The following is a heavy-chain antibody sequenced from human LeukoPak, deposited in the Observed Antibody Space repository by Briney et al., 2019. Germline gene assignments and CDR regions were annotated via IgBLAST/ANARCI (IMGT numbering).Heavy chain of an antibody. J-gene: IGHJ4*02. CDR2: ISYDGSNK. Sequence: RGSLRLSCVASGFTFSSYGMHWVRQAPGKGLEWVAVISYDGSNKFYVDSVKGRFTISRDNSKNTLYLQMNSLRAEDTAVYYCAKSLDWYWYFDYWGQGTLVTVSS. D-gene: IGHD2-8*02. CDR1: GFTFSSYG. V-gene: IGHV3-30*18. CDR3: AKSLDWYWYFDY.